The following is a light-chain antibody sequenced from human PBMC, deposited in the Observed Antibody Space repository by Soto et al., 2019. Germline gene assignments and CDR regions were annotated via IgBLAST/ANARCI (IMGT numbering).Light chain of an antibody. CDR3: QNYNSGPRT. V-gene: IGKV1-27*01. CDR1: QGISNY. Sequence: DIQMTQSPSSLSSSVGDRVTITCRASQGISNYLAWYQQKPRKVPKLLLYAASTLQSGVPSRFSGSGSGTDFTLTISSLQPDDVSTYYCQNYNSGPRTFGQGTKLEIK. J-gene: IGKJ1*01. CDR2: AAS.